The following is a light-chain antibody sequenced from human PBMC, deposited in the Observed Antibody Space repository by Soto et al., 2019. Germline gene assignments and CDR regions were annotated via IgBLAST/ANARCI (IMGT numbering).Light chain of an antibody. CDR3: QQSYSTLPLT. CDR1: QRISRF. J-gene: IGKJ4*01. Sequence: DIQMTQSPSSLSASLGDRVTISCRASQRISRFLNWYQQKAGKAPKLLIYGASSLQSGVPARFSGRGSGTDFTLTINNLQVEDSATYYCQQSYSTLPLTFGGGTKVEIK. CDR2: GAS. V-gene: IGKV1-39*01.